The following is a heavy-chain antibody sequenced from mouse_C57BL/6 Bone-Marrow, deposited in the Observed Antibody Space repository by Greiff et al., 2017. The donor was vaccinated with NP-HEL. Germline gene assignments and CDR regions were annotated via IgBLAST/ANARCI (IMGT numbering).Heavy chain of an antibody. CDR1: GYAFSSSW. Sequence: QVQLQQSGPELVKPGASVKISCKASGYAFSSSWMNWVKQRHGKGLEWIGRIYPGDGDTNYNGKFKGKATLTADKSSSTAYMQLSSLTSEDYAVDFCARSYYYGSSLAWFAYWGQGTLVTVSS. D-gene: IGHD1-1*01. CDR2: IYPGDGDT. V-gene: IGHV1-82*01. J-gene: IGHJ3*01. CDR3: ARSYYYGSSLAWFAY.